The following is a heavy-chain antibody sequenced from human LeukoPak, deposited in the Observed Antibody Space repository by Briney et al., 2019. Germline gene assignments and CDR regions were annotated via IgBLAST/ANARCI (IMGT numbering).Heavy chain of an antibody. V-gene: IGHV4-4*02. Sequence: GSLRLSCTASGFTFSNAGMNWVRQPPGKGLEWIGEMYHSGTTNYNPSLNSRVTISVDTSKNQFSLKLSSVTAADTAVYYCAREERYPAPIRVYWGQGTLVTVSS. CDR1: GFTFSNAG. CDR2: MYHSGTT. CDR3: AREERYPAPIRVY. J-gene: IGHJ4*02. D-gene: IGHD1-26*01.